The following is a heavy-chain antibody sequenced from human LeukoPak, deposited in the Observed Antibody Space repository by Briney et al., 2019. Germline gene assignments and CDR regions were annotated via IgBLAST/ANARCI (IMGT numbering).Heavy chain of an antibody. CDR2: INHSGST. V-gene: IGHV4-38-2*02. Sequence: SETLSLTCTVSGYSISSGYYWSWIRQPPGKGLEWIGEINHSGSTNYNPSLKSRVTISVDTSKNQFSLKLSSVTAADTAVYYCARRKVQLWFGGLTWFDPWGQGTLVTVSS. CDR1: GYSISSGYY. D-gene: IGHD5-18*01. CDR3: ARRKVQLWFGGLTWFDP. J-gene: IGHJ5*02.